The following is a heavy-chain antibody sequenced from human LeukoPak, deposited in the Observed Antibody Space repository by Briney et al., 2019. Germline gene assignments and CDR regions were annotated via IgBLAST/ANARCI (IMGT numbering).Heavy chain of an antibody. J-gene: IGHJ6*03. CDR3: ARVRCSGGSCPYYYYYYYMDV. CDR1: GGSISSYY. D-gene: IGHD2-15*01. V-gene: IGHV4-59*01. CDR2: IYKSGGT. Sequence: SETLSLTCTVSGGSISSYYWSWIRQPPGKGLEWIGYIYKSGGTNYNPSLKSRVTISVDTSKNQFSLKLRSVTAADTAVYYCARVRCSGGSCPYYYYYYYMDVWGKGTTVTVSS.